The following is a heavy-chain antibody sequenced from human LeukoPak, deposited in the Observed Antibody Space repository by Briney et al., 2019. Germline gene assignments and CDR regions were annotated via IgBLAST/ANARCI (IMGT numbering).Heavy chain of an antibody. D-gene: IGHD6-13*01. CDR2: ITNHGSAI. CDR3: ARVLRDPPYSSRRTKGYYYYAMDV. J-gene: IGHJ6*02. CDR1: GFTFSAYS. V-gene: IGHV3-48*04. Sequence: PGGSLRLSCAASGFTFSAYSMNWVRQAPGKGLEWVSYITNHGSAIYYADSVKGRFTISRDNAKNSLYLQMNSLRAEDTAVYYCARVLRDPPYSSRRTKGYYYYAMDVRGQGTTVTVSS.